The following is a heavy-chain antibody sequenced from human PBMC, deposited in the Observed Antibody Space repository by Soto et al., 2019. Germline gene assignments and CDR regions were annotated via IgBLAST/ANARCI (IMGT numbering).Heavy chain of an antibody. CDR1: GFTFSSYG. Sequence: QVQLVESGGGVVQPGRSLRLSCAASGFTFSSYGMHWVRQAPGKGLEWVAVIWYDGSNKYYADSVKGRFTISRDNSKNTLYLQMNSLRAEDTAVYYCAREDVVVAGTLGGMDVWGQGTTVTVSS. CDR2: IWYDGSNK. V-gene: IGHV3-33*01. CDR3: AREDVVVAGTLGGMDV. D-gene: IGHD6-19*01. J-gene: IGHJ6*02.